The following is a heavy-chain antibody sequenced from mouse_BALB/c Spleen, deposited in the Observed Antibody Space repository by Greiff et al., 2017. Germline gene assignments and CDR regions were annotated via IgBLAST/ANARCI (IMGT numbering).Heavy chain of an antibody. J-gene: IGHJ2*01. CDR3: ARDRYESLDY. CDR1: GFTFSSYA. Sequence: EVMLVESGGGLVKPGGSLKLSCAASGFTFSSYAMSWVRQTPEKRLEWVAEISSGGGYTYYHDTVTGRVTISRDNSTSTPYLEMSSLESEDTAMYYCARDRYESLDYWGQGTTVTVSS. CDR2: ISSGGGYT. D-gene: IGHD2-14*01. V-gene: IGHV5-9-4*01.